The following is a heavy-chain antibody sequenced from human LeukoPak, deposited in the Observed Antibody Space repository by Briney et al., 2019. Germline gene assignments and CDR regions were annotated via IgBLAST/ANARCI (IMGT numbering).Heavy chain of an antibody. CDR3: ARGLRSYDFWSGYPKPNWFDP. CDR2: MNPNSGNT. V-gene: IGHV1-8*01. CDR1: GYTFTSYD. J-gene: IGHJ5*02. D-gene: IGHD3-3*01. Sequence: ASVKVSCKASGYTFTSYDINWVRQATGQGLEWMGWMNPNSGNTGYAQKFQGRVTMTRNTSISTAYMELSSLRSEDTAVYYCARGLRSYDFWSGYPKPNWFDPWGQGNLVTVSS.